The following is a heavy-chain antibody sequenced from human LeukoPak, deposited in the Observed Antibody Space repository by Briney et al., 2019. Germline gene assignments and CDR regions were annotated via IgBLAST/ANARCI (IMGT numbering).Heavy chain of an antibody. CDR2: ISGSGDSTYYEST. J-gene: IGHJ3*01. D-gene: IGHD1-26*01. Sequence: GGSLRLSCAASGFTFTSYAMSWVRQAPGKGLEWVSAISGSGDSTYYESTYYAVSVKGRFTISRDNSKNMPYLQMNSLRAEDTAVYYCAKRAFSGSYYSAFDVWGQGTMVTVSS. CDR1: GFTFTSYA. CDR3: AKRAFSGSYYSAFDV. V-gene: IGHV3-23*01.